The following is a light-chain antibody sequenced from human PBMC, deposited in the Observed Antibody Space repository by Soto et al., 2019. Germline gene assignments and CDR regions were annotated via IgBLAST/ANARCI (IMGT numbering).Light chain of an antibody. CDR3: QQRLTWPPLT. V-gene: IGKV3-11*01. Sequence: EIVLTQSPGTLSLSPGERAILSCRASQGVDKYLAWYQQKADQAPKLLIYDTSNRATGVPARFSGSGSGTDFTLTISSLEPEDFAVYYCQQRLTWPPLTFGQGTRLEIK. CDR2: DTS. J-gene: IGKJ5*01. CDR1: QGVDKY.